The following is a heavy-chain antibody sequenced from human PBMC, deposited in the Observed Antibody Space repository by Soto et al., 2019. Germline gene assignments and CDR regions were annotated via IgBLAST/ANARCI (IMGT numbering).Heavy chain of an antibody. CDR3: ARGSRAHYYDSSGTYSQFDY. CDR2: IIPIFGTA. CDR1: GGTFSSYA. D-gene: IGHD3-22*01. Sequence: SVKVSFKASGGTFSSYAISWVRQAPGQGLEWMGGIIPIFGTANYAQKFQGRVTITADKSTSTAYMELSSLRSEDTAVYYCARGSRAHYYDSSGTYSQFDYWGQGTLVTVSS. J-gene: IGHJ4*02. V-gene: IGHV1-69*06.